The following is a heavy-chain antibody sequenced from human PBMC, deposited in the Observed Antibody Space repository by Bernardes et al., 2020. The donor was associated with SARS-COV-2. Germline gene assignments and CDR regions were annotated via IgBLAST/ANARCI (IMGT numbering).Heavy chain of an antibody. Sequence: ASVKVSCQLSGSTLPEVSIHWVRQAPGKGLEWMGGYDPDDDQKLYAQKFQGRVTLTDDTSTDTAYMELSSLTSEDTALYYCARKRGVTVFDFWGQGTLVTVSS. CDR1: GSTLPEVS. D-gene: IGHD2-21*02. CDR2: YDPDDDQK. CDR3: ARKRGVTVFDF. V-gene: IGHV1-24*01. J-gene: IGHJ4*02.